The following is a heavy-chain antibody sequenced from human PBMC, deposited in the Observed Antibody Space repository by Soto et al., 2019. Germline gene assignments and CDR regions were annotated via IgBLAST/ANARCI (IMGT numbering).Heavy chain of an antibody. D-gene: IGHD6-13*01. J-gene: IGHJ4*02. Sequence: QVQLVESGGGVGQPGKSLRLSCAASGFTFSNYPMNWVRQAPGKGLEWVAVISYDGTRKYYADSVKGRFTISRDNSKNTLYLQMNSLRPEDTAVYYCARETGLGVAAAGSFDSWGQGARVTVSS. CDR3: ARETGLGVAAAGSFDS. CDR1: GFTFSNYP. CDR2: ISYDGTRK. V-gene: IGHV3-30*04.